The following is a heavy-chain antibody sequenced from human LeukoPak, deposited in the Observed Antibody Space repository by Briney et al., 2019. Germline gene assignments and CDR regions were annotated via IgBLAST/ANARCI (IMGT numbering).Heavy chain of an antibody. D-gene: IGHD4-17*01. CDR1: GYTFIGYY. Sequence: ASVKVSCKASGYTFIGYYLHWARQAPGQGLEWIGWINPKSGDSNHAQKFQDRVTMTGDTSVSTAYMELSSLRSNDTAVYYCARESYGEEDNWGQGTLVTVSS. J-gene: IGHJ4*02. CDR2: INPKSGDS. V-gene: IGHV1-2*02. CDR3: ARESYGEEDN.